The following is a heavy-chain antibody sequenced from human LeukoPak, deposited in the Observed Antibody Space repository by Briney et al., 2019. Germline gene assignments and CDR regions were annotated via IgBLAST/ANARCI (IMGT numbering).Heavy chain of an antibody. CDR3: ARGGSYSGSYYKFSY. D-gene: IGHD1-26*01. Sequence: GGSLRLSCAASGFTFSSYSMNWVRQAPGKGLEWVSSISSSSSYIYYADSVKGRFTISRDNAKNSLYLQMNSLRAEDTAVYYCARGGSYSGSYYKFSYWGQGTLVTVSS. V-gene: IGHV3-21*01. CDR1: GFTFSSYS. J-gene: IGHJ4*02. CDR2: ISSSSSYI.